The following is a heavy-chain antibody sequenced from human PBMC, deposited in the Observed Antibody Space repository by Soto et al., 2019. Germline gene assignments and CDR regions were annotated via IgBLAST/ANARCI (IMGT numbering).Heavy chain of an antibody. CDR1: GFTFSSYS. Sequence: WSLRLSCAASGFTFSSYSMNWVRQAPGKGLEWVSSISSSSSYIYYADSVKGRFTISRDNAKNSLYLQMNSLRAEDTAAYYCARGVFMITFGGVIPPFDYWGQGTMVTVYS. CDR3: ARGVFMITFGGVIPPFDY. J-gene: IGHJ4*02. D-gene: IGHD3-16*02. CDR2: ISSSSSYI. V-gene: IGHV3-21*01.